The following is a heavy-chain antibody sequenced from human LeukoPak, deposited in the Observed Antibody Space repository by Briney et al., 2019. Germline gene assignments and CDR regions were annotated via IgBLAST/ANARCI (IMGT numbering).Heavy chain of an antibody. CDR1: GDSISDY. Sequence: SETLSLTCTVSGDSISDYWTWIRQPPGKGLEWIGYIYYSGSTNYNPSLKSRVTISVDTSKNQFSLKLSSVTAADTAVYYCAGKGSETSGDWYFDLWGRGTLVTVSS. D-gene: IGHD3-10*01. CDR2: IYYSGST. J-gene: IGHJ2*01. V-gene: IGHV4-59*01. CDR3: AGKGSETSGDWYFDL.